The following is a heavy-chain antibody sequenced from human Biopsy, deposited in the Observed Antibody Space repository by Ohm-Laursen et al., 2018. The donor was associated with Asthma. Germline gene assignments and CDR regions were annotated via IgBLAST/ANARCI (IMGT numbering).Heavy chain of an antibody. V-gene: IGHV1-69*13. CDR2: INPLLGST. Sequence: SVKVSCKASGDIFSSFPFSWVRQAPGQGLEWMGGINPLLGSTNYAPRFQGRVTLTADESSSTVYVELSSLTSDDTAVYYCARRNQWLSLSLDFWGQGTLVTVSS. CDR1: GDIFSSFP. D-gene: IGHD5-12*01. CDR3: ARRNQWLSLSLDF. J-gene: IGHJ4*02.